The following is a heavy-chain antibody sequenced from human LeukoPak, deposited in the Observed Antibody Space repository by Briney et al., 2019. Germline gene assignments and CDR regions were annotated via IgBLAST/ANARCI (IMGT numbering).Heavy chain of an antibody. Sequence: GESLKISRKGSGYSFTKYWIAWVRQMPGKGLEWMAIIYPGDSDTRYSPSFQGQVTISADKSISTAYLQWTSLKASDTAMYYCAGTITIFGVVNAFDIWGQGTMVTVSS. J-gene: IGHJ3*02. CDR3: AGTITIFGVVNAFDI. CDR1: GYSFTKYW. CDR2: IYPGDSDT. V-gene: IGHV5-51*01. D-gene: IGHD3-3*01.